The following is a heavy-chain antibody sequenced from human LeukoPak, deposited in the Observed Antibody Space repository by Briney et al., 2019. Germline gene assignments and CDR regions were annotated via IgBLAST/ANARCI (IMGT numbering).Heavy chain of an antibody. Sequence: QPGGSLRLSCAASGFTFSSYAMSWVRQAPGKGLEWVSAISGSGGSTYYADSVKGRFTISRDNSKNTLYLQMNTLRAEDTAMYFCVGAPYYYASGTFSPFDYWGQGTLVTVSS. D-gene: IGHD3-10*01. CDR3: VGAPYYYASGTFSPFDY. J-gene: IGHJ4*02. CDR2: ISGSGGST. V-gene: IGHV3-23*01. CDR1: GFTFSSYA.